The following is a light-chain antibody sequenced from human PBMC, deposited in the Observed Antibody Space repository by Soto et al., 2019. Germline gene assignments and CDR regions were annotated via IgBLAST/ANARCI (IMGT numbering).Light chain of an antibody. Sequence: SALTQPASVSGSPGQSITISCTGTSSDVGSYNLVSWYQQHPGKPPTLRIYEGSKRPSGVSNRFSGSKSGNTASLTISGLQAEDEADYYCCSYAGSSTFAEYVFGTGTKVTVL. CDR3: CSYAGSSTFAEYV. CDR1: SSDVGSYNL. J-gene: IGLJ1*01. CDR2: EGS. V-gene: IGLV2-23*03.